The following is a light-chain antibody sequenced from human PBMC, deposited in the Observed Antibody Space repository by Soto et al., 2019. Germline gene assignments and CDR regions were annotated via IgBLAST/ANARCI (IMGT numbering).Light chain of an antibody. CDR2: DAS. CDR3: QQFDDSVT. Sequence: EIVLTQSPATLSLSPGERGTLSCRASQSVSSHLAWYQQKPGQAPRLLIYDASKRPTGIPARFSGSGSGTDFTLTISSLEPEDSAVYYCQQFDDSVTFGQGTRLEIK. J-gene: IGKJ5*01. V-gene: IGKV3-11*01. CDR1: QSVSSH.